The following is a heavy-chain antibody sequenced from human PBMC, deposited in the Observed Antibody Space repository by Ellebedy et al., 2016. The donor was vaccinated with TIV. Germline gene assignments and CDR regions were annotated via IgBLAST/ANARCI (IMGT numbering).Heavy chain of an antibody. V-gene: IGHV1-69*13. J-gene: IGHJ3*02. CDR1: GDTFNSYA. CDR3: ATDVVADNVFDI. Sequence: AASVKVSCKASGDTFNSYAISWVRQAPGQGLEWMGGIIPIFGTANYAQKFQGRVTITADESTSTAYMELSSLRSEDTAVYYCATDVVADNVFDIWGQGTMVTVSS. D-gene: IGHD2-21*01. CDR2: IIPIFGTA.